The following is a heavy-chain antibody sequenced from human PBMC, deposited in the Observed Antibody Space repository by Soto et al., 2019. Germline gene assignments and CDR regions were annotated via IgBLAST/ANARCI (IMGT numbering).Heavy chain of an antibody. D-gene: IGHD3-16*01. V-gene: IGHV4-34*01. J-gene: IGHJ4*02. CDR1: GGSFSGYY. Sequence: QVQLQQWGAGLLKPSETLSLTCAVYGGSFSGYYWSWIRQPPGKGLEWIGEINHSGSTNYNPSLKSRFTISVDTSRIHFSLKLSSVTAADTAVYYCARGLLPTFGANFDYWGQGTLVTVSS. CDR2: INHSGST. CDR3: ARGLLPTFGANFDY.